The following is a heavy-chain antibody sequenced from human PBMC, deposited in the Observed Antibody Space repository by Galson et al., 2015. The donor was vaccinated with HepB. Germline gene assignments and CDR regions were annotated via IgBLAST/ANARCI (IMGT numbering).Heavy chain of an antibody. J-gene: IGHJ4*02. CDR2: ITTDGGSK. CDR3: VSPGYSSGWDWGY. D-gene: IGHD6-19*01. Sequence: SLRLSCAASGFAFSSYAVHWVRQAPGKGLKYVSVITTDGGSKYYADSVRGRFSISRDNSRNTVYLQMSSLRPEDTAVYYCVSPGYSSGWDWGYWGQGTPVTVSS. V-gene: IGHV3-64D*06. CDR1: GFAFSSYA.